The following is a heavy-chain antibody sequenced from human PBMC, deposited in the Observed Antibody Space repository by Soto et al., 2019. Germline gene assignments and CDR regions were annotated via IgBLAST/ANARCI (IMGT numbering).Heavy chain of an antibody. CDR2: IVVGSGNT. D-gene: IGHD3-22*01. Sequence: ASVKVSCKASGFTFTSSAVQWVRQARGQRLEWIGWIVVGSGNTNYAQKFQERVTITRDMSTSTAYMELSGLRSEDTAVYYCAAPRATKYYYDSSGYRVGYYYGMDVWGQGTTVTVS. CDR1: GFTFTSSA. V-gene: IGHV1-58*01. J-gene: IGHJ6*02. CDR3: AAPRATKYYYDSSGYRVGYYYGMDV.